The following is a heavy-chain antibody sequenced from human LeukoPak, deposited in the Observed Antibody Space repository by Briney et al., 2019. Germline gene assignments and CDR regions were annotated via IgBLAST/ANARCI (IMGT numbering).Heavy chain of an antibody. CDR1: GYTFTGSGWY. V-gene: IGHV1-2*02. CDR2: IHPNNGAT. Sequence: DSVKVSCKASGYTFTGSGWYLYWLRQAPGQGLECVGWIHPNNGATLYAQKFQGRVAMTTDTSISTAYMELSSLRSEDTAVYYCARGPPRGSCTNGVCYSHYWGQGTLVTVSS. J-gene: IGHJ4*02. D-gene: IGHD2-8*01. CDR3: ARGPPRGSCTNGVCYSHY.